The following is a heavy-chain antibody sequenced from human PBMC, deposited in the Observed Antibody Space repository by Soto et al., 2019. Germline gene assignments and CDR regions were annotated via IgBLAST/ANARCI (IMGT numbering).Heavy chain of an antibody. CDR1: GYTFSFDY. CDR2: INPDGGAT. D-gene: IGHD1-1*01. CDR3: AKGRRYTF. V-gene: IGHV1-46*01. Sequence: QVQLLQSGAEVKKPGASVKISCKASGYTFSFDYLSWVRRAPGQGLQWMGKINPDGGATTSAQSFQGRVSITSDASTGTVYMELSSLTSDDTAVYYCAKGRRYTFWGQGTLVSVSS. J-gene: IGHJ4*02.